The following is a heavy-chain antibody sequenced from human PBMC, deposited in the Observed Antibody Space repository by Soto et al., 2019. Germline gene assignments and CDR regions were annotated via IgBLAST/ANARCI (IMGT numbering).Heavy chain of an antibody. Sequence: ASVKVSCKASGYTLTSYSMHWVRQAPGQRLEWMGWINAGNGNTKYSQKFQGRVTITRDTSASTAYMELSSLRSEDTAVYYCARPIWSGPHYYYYGMDVWGQGTTVTVSS. V-gene: IGHV1-3*01. CDR2: INAGNGNT. CDR1: GYTLTSYS. CDR3: ARPIWSGPHYYYYGMDV. D-gene: IGHD3-3*01. J-gene: IGHJ6*02.